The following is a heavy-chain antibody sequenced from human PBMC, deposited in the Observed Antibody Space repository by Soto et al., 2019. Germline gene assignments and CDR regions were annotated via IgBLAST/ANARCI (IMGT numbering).Heavy chain of an antibody. Sequence: QVQLQESGPRLVKPSETLSLTFIVSGGSIINYYWSWIRQPPGQGLEWIGHIYYSGSTNYNPSLQSRVTISVDTSKNQFSLKLSSVTAADTAVYYCARAVLPATAPFDYWGQGTLVTVSS. CDR1: GGSIINYY. D-gene: IGHD2-2*01. V-gene: IGHV4-59*01. CDR2: IYYSGST. J-gene: IGHJ4*02. CDR3: ARAVLPATAPFDY.